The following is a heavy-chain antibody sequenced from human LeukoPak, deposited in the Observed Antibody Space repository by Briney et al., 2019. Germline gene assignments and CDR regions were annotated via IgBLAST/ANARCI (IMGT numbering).Heavy chain of an antibody. Sequence: ASVKVSCKASGYTFTSYGISWVRQAPGQGLEWMGWISAYNGNTNYAQKLQGRVTMTTDTSTSTAYMELRSLRSDDTAVYYCVRGSIRFLEWSARGFDPWGQGTLVTVSS. CDR3: VRGSIRFLEWSARGFDP. CDR2: ISAYNGNT. J-gene: IGHJ5*02. V-gene: IGHV1-18*01. CDR1: GYTFTSYG. D-gene: IGHD3-3*01.